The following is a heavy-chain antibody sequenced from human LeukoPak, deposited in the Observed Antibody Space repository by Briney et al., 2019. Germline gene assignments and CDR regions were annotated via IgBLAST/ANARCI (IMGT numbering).Heavy chain of an antibody. J-gene: IGHJ4*02. V-gene: IGHV4-59*01. CDR2: IYYSGST. CDR3: ARAYSSGAGWGDYFDY. CDR1: GGSISSYY. Sequence: SETLSPTCTVSGGSISSYYWSWIRQPPGKGLEWIGYIYYSGSTNYNPSLKSRVTISVDTSKNQFSLKLSSVTAADTAVYYCARAYSSGAGWGDYFDYWGQGTLVTVSS. D-gene: IGHD6-19*01.